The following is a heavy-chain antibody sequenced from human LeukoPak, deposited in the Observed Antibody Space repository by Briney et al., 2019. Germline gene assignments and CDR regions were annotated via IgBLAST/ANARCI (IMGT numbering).Heavy chain of an antibody. V-gene: IGHV4-59*12. J-gene: IGHJ6*03. CDR1: GGSISNYY. Sequence: SETLSLTCTVSGGSISNYYWSWIRQPPGKGLEWVGYIYYSGNTNYNPSLKSRVTISVDTSKNQFSLKLSSVTAADTAVYYCARRTLWFGESYYMDVWGKGTTVTISS. D-gene: IGHD3-10*01. CDR2: IYYSGNT. CDR3: ARRTLWFGESYYMDV.